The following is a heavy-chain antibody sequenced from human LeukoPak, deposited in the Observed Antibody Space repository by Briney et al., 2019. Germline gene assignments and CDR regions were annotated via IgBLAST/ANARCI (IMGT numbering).Heavy chain of an antibody. CDR3: AREEGRHTYYYGSGRYDY. J-gene: IGHJ4*02. V-gene: IGHV4-34*01. CDR2: INHSGST. Sequence: SETLSLTCAVYGGSFSGYYWSWIRQPPGKGLEWIGEINHSGSTNYNPSLKSRVTISVDTSKNQFSLKLSSVTAADTAVYYCAREEGRHTYYYGSGRYDYWGQGTLVIVSS. D-gene: IGHD3-10*01. CDR1: GGSFSGYY.